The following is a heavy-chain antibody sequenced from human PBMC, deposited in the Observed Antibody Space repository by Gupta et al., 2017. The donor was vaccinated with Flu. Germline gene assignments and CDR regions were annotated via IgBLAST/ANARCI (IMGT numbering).Heavy chain of an antibody. CDR3: ARDSVGQGLSSPISRPPSEFLGAFDI. D-gene: IGHD6-13*01. Sequence: QVQLVESGGGLVKPGGSLRLSCAASGFTFSDYYMSWIRQAPGKGLEWVSYISSSGSTIYYADSVKGRFTISRDNAKNSLYLQMNSLRAEDTAVYYCARDSVGQGLSSPISRPPSEFLGAFDIWGQGTMVTVSS. CDR2: ISSSGSTI. CDR1: GFTFSDYY. J-gene: IGHJ3*02. V-gene: IGHV3-11*01.